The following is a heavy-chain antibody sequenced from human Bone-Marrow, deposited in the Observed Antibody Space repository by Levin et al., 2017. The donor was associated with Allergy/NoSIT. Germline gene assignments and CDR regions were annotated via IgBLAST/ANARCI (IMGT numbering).Heavy chain of an antibody. V-gene: IGHV4-59*01. CDR1: GDSTHPSY. CDR2: ISYSGNT. J-gene: IGHJ5*02. CDR3: AKGYFDTTASSNYFDP. D-gene: IGHD3-22*01. Sequence: SQTLSLTCTVSGDSTHPSYWSWIRQSPEKGLEWIGCISYSGNTYYNPSLKSRVTMSVDTSKSQFSLNLSSMTAADTAIYYCAKGYFDTTASSNYFDPWGRGVLVTVSS.